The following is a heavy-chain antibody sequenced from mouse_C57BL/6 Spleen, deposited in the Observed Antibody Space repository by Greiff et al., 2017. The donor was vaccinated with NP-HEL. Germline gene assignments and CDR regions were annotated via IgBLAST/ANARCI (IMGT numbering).Heavy chain of an antibody. D-gene: IGHD4-1*01. CDR2: IDPSDSYT. V-gene: IGHV1-50*01. CDR1: GYTFTSYW. J-gene: IGHJ2*01. CDR3: ARRELTGTY. Sequence: VKLQQPGAELVKPGASVKLSCKASGYTFTSYWMQWVKQRPGQGLEWIGEIDPSDSYTNYNQKFKGKATLTVDTSSSTAYMQLSSLTSEDSAVYYCARRELTGTYWGQGTTLTVSS.